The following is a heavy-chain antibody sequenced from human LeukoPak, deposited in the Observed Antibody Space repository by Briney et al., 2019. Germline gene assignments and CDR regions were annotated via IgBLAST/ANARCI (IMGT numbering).Heavy chain of an antibody. CDR3: ARTVIRNYNWFDP. D-gene: IGHD2-21*01. Sequence: SETLSLTCTVSGASVSSASYWTWIRQPPGKGVEWIAHIYNGVNTNYNPSLKSRVTISVDTSKNHFSLELHSVTAADTAVYYCARTVIRNYNWFDPWGQGTLVTVSS. CDR2: IYNGVNT. J-gene: IGHJ5*02. V-gene: IGHV4-61*03. CDR1: GASVSSASY.